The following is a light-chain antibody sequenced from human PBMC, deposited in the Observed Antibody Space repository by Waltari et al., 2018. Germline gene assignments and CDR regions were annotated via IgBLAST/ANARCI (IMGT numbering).Light chain of an antibody. J-gene: IGKJ2*01. Sequence: DIQMTQSPSTLSASVGDTVTITCRASQSISVRLAWYQQKPGKAPKLLIYKASDLENGVPSRFSGSGSGTDFTLTISSLQPDDFATYYCQQYNSYSYTFGQGTKLEI. CDR2: KAS. CDR3: QQYNSYSYT. V-gene: IGKV1-5*03. CDR1: QSISVR.